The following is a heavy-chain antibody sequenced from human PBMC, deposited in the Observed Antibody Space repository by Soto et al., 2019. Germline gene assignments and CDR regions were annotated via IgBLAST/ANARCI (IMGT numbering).Heavy chain of an antibody. CDR2: IYYSGST. CDR3: ARMSHYHVAVAGTGIGY. V-gene: IGHV4-39*01. Sequence: SETLCLSCTVSGANINRPVCYWSWIRQPPGKGLEWIGTIYYSGSTYYNPSLKSRVTISVDTSKNQVSLKLSSVTAADTAVYYCARMSHYHVAVAGTGIGYWGQGTLVTVSS. CDR1: GANINRPVCY. J-gene: IGHJ4*02. D-gene: IGHD6-19*01.